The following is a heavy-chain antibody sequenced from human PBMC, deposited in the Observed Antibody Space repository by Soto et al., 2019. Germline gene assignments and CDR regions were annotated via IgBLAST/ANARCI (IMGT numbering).Heavy chain of an antibody. J-gene: IGHJ5*02. CDR2: IKQDGSEK. V-gene: IGHV3-7*01. CDR1: GFTFSSYW. CDR3: ARDLFYCYDSSGYPVYWFDP. Sequence: GGSLRLSCAASGFTFSSYWMSWVRQAPGKGLEWVANIKQDGSEKYYVDSVKGRFTISRDNAKNSLYLQMNSLRAEDTAVYYCARDLFYCYDSSGYPVYWFDPWGQGTLVTVSS. D-gene: IGHD3-22*01.